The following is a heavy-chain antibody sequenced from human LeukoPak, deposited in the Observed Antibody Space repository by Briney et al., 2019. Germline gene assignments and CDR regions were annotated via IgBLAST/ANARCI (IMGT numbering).Heavy chain of an antibody. J-gene: IGHJ4*02. CDR3: AKDIESSWNKRPAFDY. V-gene: IGHV3-9*01. D-gene: IGHD1/OR15-1a*01. CDR1: GFTFDDYA. CDR2: ISWNSGSI. Sequence: GGSLRLSCAASGFTFDDYAMHWVRQAPGKGLEWVSGISWNSGSIGYADSVKGRFTISRDNAKNSLYLQMNSLRAEDTALYYCAKDIESSWNKRPAFDYWGQGTLVTVSS.